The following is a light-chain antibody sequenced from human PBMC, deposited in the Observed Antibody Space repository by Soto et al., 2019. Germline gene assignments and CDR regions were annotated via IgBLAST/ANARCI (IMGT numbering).Light chain of an antibody. J-gene: IGKJ1*01. CDR2: KAS. CDR1: QTVSSS. CDR3: HQYGASQT. V-gene: IGKV3-11*01. Sequence: EIVLTQSPATLSLSPGERATLSCRASQTVSSSLAWYQQKPGQAPRLLIYKASNRATGIPARFSGSGSGADFTLTISRLEPEDSAVYYCHQYGASQTFGQGTKVDIK.